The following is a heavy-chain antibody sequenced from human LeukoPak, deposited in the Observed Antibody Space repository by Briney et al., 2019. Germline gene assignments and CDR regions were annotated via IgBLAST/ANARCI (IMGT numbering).Heavy chain of an antibody. CDR2: RIPIFGTA. CDR1: GGTFSSYA. D-gene: IGHD5-12*01. Sequence: SSVTVSCKASGGTFSSYAISWVRQAPGHGLGSVGRRIPIFGTANYPQNFQGRVTITTDESTSTAYMELSSLRSEDTAVYYCARGGYSGYDYYYYYYMDVWGKGTTVTVSS. CDR3: ARGGYSGYDYYYYYYMDV. V-gene: IGHV1-69*05. J-gene: IGHJ6*03.